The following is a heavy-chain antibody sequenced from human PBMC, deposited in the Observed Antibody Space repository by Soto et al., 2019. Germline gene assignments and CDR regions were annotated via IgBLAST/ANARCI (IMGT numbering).Heavy chain of an antibody. CDR2: ISGSGGST. CDR1: GCTFSSYA. D-gene: IGHD3-22*01. J-gene: IGHJ6*02. Sequence: GGSLRLSCAASGCTFSSYAMSWVRQAPGKGLEWVSAISGSGGSTYYADSVKGRFTISRDNSKNTLDLQMNNLRGEDTAVYSHSKHLRYYHASPGYYPDYYYHYYGMDVLGQGTMLTVSS. CDR3: SKHLRYYHASPGYYPDYYYHYYGMDV. V-gene: IGHV3-23*01.